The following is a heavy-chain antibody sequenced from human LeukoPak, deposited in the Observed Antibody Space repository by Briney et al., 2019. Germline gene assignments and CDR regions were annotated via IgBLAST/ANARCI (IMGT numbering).Heavy chain of an antibody. J-gene: IGHJ4*02. D-gene: IGHD6-6*01. CDR3: AKAPPRLYSGSSYLFDY. CDR2: INPNSGDT. V-gene: IGHV1-2*02. CDR1: GYTFTGYY. Sequence: GASVKVSCKASGYTFTGYYMHWVRQAPGQGLEGMGWINPNSGDTNYAQKFQGTVTMTRDTSISTAYMELSRLRSDDTAVYYCAKAPPRLYSGSSYLFDYWGQGTLVTVSS.